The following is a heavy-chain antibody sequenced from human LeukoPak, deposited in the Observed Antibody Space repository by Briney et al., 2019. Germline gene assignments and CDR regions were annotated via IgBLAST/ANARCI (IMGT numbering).Heavy chain of an antibody. J-gene: IGHJ6*02. CDR3: AREDSSGYYYAGYYGMDV. CDR1: GGSISSYY. D-gene: IGHD3-22*01. Sequence: SETLSLTCTVSGGSISSYYWSWIRQPAGKELEWIGRIYTSGSTNYNPSLKSRVTMSVDTSKNQFSLKLSSVTAADTAVYYCAREDSSGYYYAGYYGMDVWGQGTTVTVSS. V-gene: IGHV4-4*07. CDR2: IYTSGST.